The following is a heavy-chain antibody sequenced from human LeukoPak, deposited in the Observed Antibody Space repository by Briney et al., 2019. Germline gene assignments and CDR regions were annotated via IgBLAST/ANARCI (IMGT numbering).Heavy chain of an antibody. D-gene: IGHD2/OR15-2a*01. CDR3: AKDTWATRAIDY. J-gene: IGHJ4*02. V-gene: IGHV3-23*01. CDR1: GGSISSSN. Sequence: PSETLSLTCAVSGGSISSSNWWSWVRQAPGKGLEWVSAISGSGGSTYYADSVKGRFTISRDNSKNTLYLQMNSLRAEDTAVYYCAKDTWATRAIDYWGQGTLVTVSS. CDR2: ISGSGGST.